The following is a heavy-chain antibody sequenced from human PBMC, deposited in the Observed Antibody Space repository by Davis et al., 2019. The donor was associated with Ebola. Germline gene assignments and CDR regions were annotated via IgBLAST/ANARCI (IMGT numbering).Heavy chain of an antibody. V-gene: IGHV3-48*01. CDR2: ISSSSSTI. CDR3: ASELMVYAIFPSPFSDY. D-gene: IGHD2-8*01. J-gene: IGHJ4*02. CDR1: GFTFSSYS. Sequence: GEFLKISCAASGFTFSSYSMNWVRQAPGKGLAWVSYISSSSSTIYYADSVKGRFTISRDNSKNTLYLQMNSLRAEDTAVYYCASELMVYAIFPSPFSDYWGQGTLVTVSS.